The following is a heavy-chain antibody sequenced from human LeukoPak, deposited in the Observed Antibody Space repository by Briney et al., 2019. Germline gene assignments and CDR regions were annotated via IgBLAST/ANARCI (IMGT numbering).Heavy chain of an antibody. V-gene: IGHV3-30*03. J-gene: IGHJ6*02. D-gene: IGHD2-2*01. Sequence: GGSLRLSCAASGFTFSSHGMHWVRQAPGKGLEWVAVISYDGSNKYYADSVKGRFTISRDNSKNTLYLQMNSLRAEDTAVYYCATAFVVVPAANPYDYYYGMDVWGQGTTVTVSS. CDR2: ISYDGSNK. CDR3: ATAFVVVPAANPYDYYYGMDV. CDR1: GFTFSSHG.